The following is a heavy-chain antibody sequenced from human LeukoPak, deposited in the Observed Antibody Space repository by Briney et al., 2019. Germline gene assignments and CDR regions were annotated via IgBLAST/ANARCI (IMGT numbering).Heavy chain of an antibody. CDR2: IYYSGST. J-gene: IGHJ4*02. CDR3: ARSIAAAGGGTFDY. D-gene: IGHD6-13*01. CDR1: GGSFSGYY. V-gene: IGHV4-59*08. Sequence: PSDTLSLTCAVYGGSFSGYYWSWIRQPPGKGLEWIGYIYYSGSTNYNPSLKTRVTISVDTSKNQFSLKLSSVTAADTAVYYCARSIAAAGGGTFDYWGQGTLVTVSS.